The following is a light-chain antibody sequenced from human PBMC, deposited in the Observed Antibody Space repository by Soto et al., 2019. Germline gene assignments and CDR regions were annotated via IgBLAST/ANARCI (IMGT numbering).Light chain of an antibody. V-gene: IGLV2-14*01. CDR2: EVS. CDR3: QSYDSSLSVV. Sequence: QSALTQPASVSGSPGQSITISCTGTSSDVGGYNYVSWYQHHPGKAPKLMIFEVSNRPSGVSYRFSGSKSVNTASLTISGLQAEDEADYYCQSYDSSLSVVFGNGTKVTVL. J-gene: IGLJ1*01. CDR1: SSDVGGYNY.